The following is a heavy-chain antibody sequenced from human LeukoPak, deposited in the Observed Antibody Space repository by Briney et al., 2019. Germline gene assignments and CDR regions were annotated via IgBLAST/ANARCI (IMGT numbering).Heavy chain of an antibody. CDR1: GGSISTYY. J-gene: IGHJ5*02. Sequence: SETLSLTCTVSGGSISTYYWSWFRQPPGKGLEWIGYIYYSGYTNYNPSLKSRVTISVDTSKNQFSLKLRSVTAADTAVYYCARDTHDTAMVNGFDPWGQGTLVTVSS. D-gene: IGHD5-18*01. CDR2: IYYSGYT. CDR3: ARDTHDTAMVNGFDP. V-gene: IGHV4-59*01.